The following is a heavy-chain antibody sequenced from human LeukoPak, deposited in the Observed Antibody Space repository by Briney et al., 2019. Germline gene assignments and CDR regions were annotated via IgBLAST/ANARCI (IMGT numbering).Heavy chain of an antibody. CDR2: INHSGST. D-gene: IGHD2-2*01. V-gene: IGHV4-34*01. J-gene: IGHJ4*02. CDR3: ARSLYQLPIDY. Sequence: SSETLSLTCAVYGGSFSGYYWSWIRQPPGKGLEWIGEINHSGSTNYHPSLKSRVTISVDTSKNQFSLKLSSVTAADTAVYYCARSLYQLPIDYWGQGTLVTVSS. CDR1: GGSFSGYY.